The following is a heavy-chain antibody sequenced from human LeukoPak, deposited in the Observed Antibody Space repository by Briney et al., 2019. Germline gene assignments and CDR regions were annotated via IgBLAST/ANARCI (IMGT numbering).Heavy chain of an antibody. CDR3: ARDQYSSGRGGWFGP. CDR2: IYYSGST. J-gene: IGHJ5*02. D-gene: IGHD6-19*01. Sequence: SETLSLTCTVSGGSISNKYWSWIRQPPGKGLEWIGYIYYSGSTNYNPSLKSRVTISVDTSKNQFSLKLSSVTAADTAVYYCARDQYSSGRGGWFGPWGQGTLVTVSS. V-gene: IGHV4-59*01. CDR1: GGSISNKY.